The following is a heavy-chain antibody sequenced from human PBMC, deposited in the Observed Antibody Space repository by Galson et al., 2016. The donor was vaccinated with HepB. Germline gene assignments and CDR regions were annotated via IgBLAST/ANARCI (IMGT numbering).Heavy chain of an antibody. CDR2: ISGSGGST. V-gene: IGHV3-23*01. J-gene: IGHJ2*01. CDR3: TRNFDL. Sequence: SLRLSCAASGFTFITYAVSWVRQAPGKGLEWVSTISGSGGSTYYADAVKGRFTISRDNSKNTLYLQMNSLRAEDTALYYCTRNFDLWGRGTQVTVSS. CDR1: GFTFITYA.